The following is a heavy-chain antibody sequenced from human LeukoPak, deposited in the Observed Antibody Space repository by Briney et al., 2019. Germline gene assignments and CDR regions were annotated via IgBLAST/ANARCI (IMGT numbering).Heavy chain of an antibody. Sequence: ASVTVSCKASGYTFTSYDINWVRPAPGQGLEWLGWMDTNSGNTGYAQKFQGRVTMTRNASISTAYMELRSLTSDDTAVYYCARDRRARGLWFGEARGYWGQGTQVTVSS. V-gene: IGHV1-8*01. CDR3: ARDRRARGLWFGEARGY. CDR2: MDTNSGNT. D-gene: IGHD3-10*01. CDR1: GYTFTSYD. J-gene: IGHJ4*02.